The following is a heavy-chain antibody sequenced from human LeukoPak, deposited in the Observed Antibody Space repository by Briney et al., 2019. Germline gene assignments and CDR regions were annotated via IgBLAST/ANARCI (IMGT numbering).Heavy chain of an antibody. CDR2: ISGSGDII. CDR1: GFTFSSYP. J-gene: IGHJ4*02. CDR3: AKLADNPY. Sequence: GGSLRLSCAASGFTFSSYPMSWVRQAPGKGLEWVSSISGSGDIIYYADSVKGRFTISRDNSKNTLYLQMNSLRAEDTAVSYCAKLADNPYWGQGTLVTVSS. V-gene: IGHV3-23*01. D-gene: IGHD1-14*01.